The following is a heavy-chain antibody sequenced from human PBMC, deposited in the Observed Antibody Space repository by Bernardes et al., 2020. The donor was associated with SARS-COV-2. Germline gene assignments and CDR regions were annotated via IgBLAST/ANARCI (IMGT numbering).Heavy chain of an antibody. V-gene: IGHV1-2*02. J-gene: IGHJ4*02. D-gene: IGHD6-6*01. Sequence: ASVKVSCKASGYTFTGYYMHWVRQAPGQGLEWMGWINPNSGGTNYAQKFQGRVTMTRDTSISTAYMELSRLRSDDTAVYYCARLYSSSSEYFDYWGQGTLVTVSS. CDR1: GYTFTGYY. CDR3: ARLYSSSSEYFDY. CDR2: INPNSGGT.